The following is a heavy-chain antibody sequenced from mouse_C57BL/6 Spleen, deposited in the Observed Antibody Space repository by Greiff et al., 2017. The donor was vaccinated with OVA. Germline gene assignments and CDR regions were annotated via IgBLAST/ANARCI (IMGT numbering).Heavy chain of an antibody. V-gene: IGHV14-2*01. D-gene: IGHD1-1*01. J-gene: IGHJ2*01. CDR1: GFNIKDYY. CDR3: AKVYYGSSQYYFDY. CDR2: IDPEDGET. Sequence: VQLQQSGAELVKPGASVKLSCTASGFNIKDYYMHWVKQRTEQGLEWIGRIDPEDGETKYAPKFQGKATITADTSSNTAYLQLSSLTSEDTAVYYCAKVYYGSSQYYFDYWGQGTTLTVSS.